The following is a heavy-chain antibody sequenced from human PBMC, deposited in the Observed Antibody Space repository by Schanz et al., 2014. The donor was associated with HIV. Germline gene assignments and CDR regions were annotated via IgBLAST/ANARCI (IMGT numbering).Heavy chain of an antibody. J-gene: IGHJ6*02. CDR2: TSYDGRNT. Sequence: QVQLVESGGGVVQPGTSLRLSCAGSGFSFSDYGMHWVRQAPDKGLEWVAGTSYDGRNTYYADSVKGRFSISRDNFKSTVVLQMDNVRVDDTALYFCAKEYVSGWGRQLYPMDVWGQGTAVIVSS. CDR1: GFSFSDYG. CDR3: AKEYVSGWGRQLYPMDV. V-gene: IGHV3-33*03. D-gene: IGHD6-19*01.